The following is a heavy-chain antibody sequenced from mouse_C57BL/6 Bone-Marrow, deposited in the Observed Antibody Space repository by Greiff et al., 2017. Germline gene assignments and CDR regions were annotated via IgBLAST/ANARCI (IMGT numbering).Heavy chain of an antibody. Sequence: QVQLQQPGAELVKPGASVKLSCKASGYTFTSYWMQWVKQRPGQGLEWIGEIDPSDSYTNYNQKFKGKATLTVDTSSSTAYMQLSSLTSEDSAVYYCARRAIVTTSWGQGTLVTVSA. D-gene: IGHD2-12*01. CDR2: IDPSDSYT. V-gene: IGHV1-50*01. CDR3: ARRAIVTTS. J-gene: IGHJ3*02. CDR1: GYTFTSYW.